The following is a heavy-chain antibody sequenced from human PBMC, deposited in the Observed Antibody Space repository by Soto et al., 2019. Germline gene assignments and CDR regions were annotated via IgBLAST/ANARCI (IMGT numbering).Heavy chain of an antibody. J-gene: IGHJ4*02. Sequence: GGSLRLSCAASGFTVSSNYMSWVRQAPGKGLEWVSVIYSGGSTYYADSVKGRFTISRDNSKNTLYLQMNSLRAEDTAVYYCARASNPWYYYDSSASYYFDYWGQGTLVTVSS. V-gene: IGHV3-53*01. CDR1: GFTVSSNY. D-gene: IGHD3-22*01. CDR2: IYSGGST. CDR3: ARASNPWYYYDSSASYYFDY.